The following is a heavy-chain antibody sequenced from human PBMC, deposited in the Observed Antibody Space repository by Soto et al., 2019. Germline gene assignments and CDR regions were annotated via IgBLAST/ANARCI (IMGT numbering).Heavy chain of an antibody. CDR1: GYSFTSYW. Sequence: GESLKISCKGSGYSFTSYWIGWVRQMPGKGLEWMGIIYPGDSDTRYSPSFQGQVTISADKSISTAYLQWSSLKASDTAMYYCARHRSSTNYYYYVMDVWGQGTTVTVS. D-gene: IGHD2-2*01. V-gene: IGHV5-51*01. J-gene: IGHJ6*02. CDR2: IYPGDSDT. CDR3: ARHRSSTNYYYYVMDV.